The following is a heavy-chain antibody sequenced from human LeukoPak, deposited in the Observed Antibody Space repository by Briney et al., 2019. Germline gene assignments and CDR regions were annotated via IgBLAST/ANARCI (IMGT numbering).Heavy chain of an antibody. J-gene: IGHJ4*02. CDR1: GFTFSSYG. CDR3: AKERDTAMVTIDY. Sequence: GGSLRLSCAASGFTFSSYGMHWVRQAPGKGLEWVAFIRYDGSNKYYADSVKGRFTISRDNSENTLYLQMNSLRAEDTAVYYCAKERDTAMVTIDYWGQGTLVTVSS. CDR2: IRYDGSNK. V-gene: IGHV3-30*02. D-gene: IGHD5-18*01.